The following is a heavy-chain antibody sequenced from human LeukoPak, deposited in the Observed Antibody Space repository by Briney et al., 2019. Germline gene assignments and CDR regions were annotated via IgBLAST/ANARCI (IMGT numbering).Heavy chain of an antibody. Sequence: ASVKVSCKASGGTFSSYAISWVRQAPGQGLEWMGWISAYNGNTDYAQKLQGRVTMTTDTSTSTAYMELRSLRSDDTAVYYCARGIVGVPFDYWGQGTLVTVSS. J-gene: IGHJ4*02. CDR2: ISAYNGNT. CDR3: ARGIVGVPFDY. CDR1: GGTFSSYA. V-gene: IGHV1-18*01. D-gene: IGHD1-26*01.